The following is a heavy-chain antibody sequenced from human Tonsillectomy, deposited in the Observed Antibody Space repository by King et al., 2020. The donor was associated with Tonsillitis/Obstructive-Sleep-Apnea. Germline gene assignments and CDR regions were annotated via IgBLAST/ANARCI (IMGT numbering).Heavy chain of an antibody. J-gene: IGHJ5*02. D-gene: IGHD3-3*01. Sequence: VQLVESGAEVKKPGESLKISCKGSGYSFTSYWIGWVRQMPGKGLEWMGIIYPGDSDTRYSPSFQGQVTISADKSISTAYLQWSSLKASDTAMYYCARLYSSAYYDFWSGYQRGSFDPWGQGTLVTVSS. CDR2: IYPGDSDT. CDR1: GYSFTSYW. V-gene: IGHV5-51*01. CDR3: ARLYSSAYYDFWSGYQRGSFDP.